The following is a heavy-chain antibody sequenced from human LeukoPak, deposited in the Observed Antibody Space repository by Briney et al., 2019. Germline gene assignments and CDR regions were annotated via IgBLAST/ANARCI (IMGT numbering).Heavy chain of an antibody. CDR1: GHTLTELS. CDR3: ATYGSYYFDY. D-gene: IGHD4-17*01. Sequence: GASVKVSCKVSGHTLTELSMHWVRQAPGKGLEWMGGFDPEDGETIYAQKFQGRVTMTEDTSTDTAYMELSSLRSEDTAVYYCATYGSYYFDYWSQGTLVTVSS. V-gene: IGHV1-24*01. J-gene: IGHJ4*02. CDR2: FDPEDGET.